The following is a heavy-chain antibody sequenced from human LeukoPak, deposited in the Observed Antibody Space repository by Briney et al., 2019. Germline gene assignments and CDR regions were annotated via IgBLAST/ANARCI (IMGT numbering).Heavy chain of an antibody. J-gene: IGHJ4*02. Sequence: GGSLRLSCAASGFTFSSYEMNWVRQAPGKGLEWVSYISSSGSPMYYADSVKGRFTISRDNAKNSLYLQMNSLRAEDTAVYYCAGLSGYRYFDYWGQGTLVTVSS. D-gene: IGHD3-3*01. CDR2: ISSSGSPM. CDR1: GFTFSSYE. V-gene: IGHV3-48*03. CDR3: AGLSGYRYFDY.